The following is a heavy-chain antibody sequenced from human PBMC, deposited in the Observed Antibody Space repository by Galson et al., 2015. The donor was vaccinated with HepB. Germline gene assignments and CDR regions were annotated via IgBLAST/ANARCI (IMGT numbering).Heavy chain of an antibody. V-gene: IGHV4-39*01. CDR3: ARHKETYGGNSGLDY. CDR1: GGSISSSSYY. Sequence: ETLSLTCTVSGGSISSSSYYWGWIRQPPGKGLEWIGSIYYSGSTYYNPSLKSRVSISVDTSKNHFSLKLSSVTAADTAVYYCARHKETYGGNSGLDYWGQGTLVTVSS. J-gene: IGHJ4*02. CDR2: IYYSGST. D-gene: IGHD4-23*01.